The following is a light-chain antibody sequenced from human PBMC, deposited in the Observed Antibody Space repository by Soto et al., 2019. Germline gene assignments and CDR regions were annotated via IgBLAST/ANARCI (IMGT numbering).Light chain of an antibody. Sequence: DIQMTQSPSTLSGSVGDRVTITCRASQSISSWLAWYQQKPGKAPKLLIYKASSLESGVTSRFSGSGSGTEFTLTISSLQPDDFATYYCQQYNSYSWTFGQGTKVEIK. CDR2: KAS. CDR3: QQYNSYSWT. J-gene: IGKJ1*01. V-gene: IGKV1-5*03. CDR1: QSISSW.